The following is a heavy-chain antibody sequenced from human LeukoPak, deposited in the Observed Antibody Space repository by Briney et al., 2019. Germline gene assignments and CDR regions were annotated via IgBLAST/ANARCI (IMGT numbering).Heavy chain of an antibody. CDR1: GFTFSSYA. Sequence: TGGSLRLSCAASGFTFSSYAMSWVRQAPGKGLEWVSAISGSGGSTYYADSVKGRFTISRDNSKNTLYLQMNSLRAEDTAVYYCAKGPSGNYHKRLDYWGQGTLVTVSS. J-gene: IGHJ4*02. CDR3: AKGPSGNYHKRLDY. V-gene: IGHV3-23*01. CDR2: ISGSGGST. D-gene: IGHD3-10*01.